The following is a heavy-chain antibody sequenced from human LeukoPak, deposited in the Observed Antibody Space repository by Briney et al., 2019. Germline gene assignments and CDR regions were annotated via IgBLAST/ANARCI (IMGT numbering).Heavy chain of an antibody. Sequence: PGGSLRLSCAASGFTLSSYAMTWVRQAPGRGLEWVSSVDGGGGGTYYADSVKGQFTISGDNSKDTLYLQMNGLRAEDAAVYFCAKQSAGSAAWYSLHYDFWGQGTLVTVSS. CDR2: VDGGGGGT. CDR3: AKQSAGSAAWYSLHYDF. V-gene: IGHV3-23*01. D-gene: IGHD6-13*01. J-gene: IGHJ4*02. CDR1: GFTLSSYA.